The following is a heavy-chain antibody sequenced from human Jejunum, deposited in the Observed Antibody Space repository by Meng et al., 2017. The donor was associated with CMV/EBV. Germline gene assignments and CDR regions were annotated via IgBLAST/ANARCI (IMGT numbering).Heavy chain of an antibody. CDR1: VFTFIHHG. J-gene: IGHJ4*02. D-gene: IGHD1-26*01. Sequence: VECGGGVVRPVRCRRLSCPVSVFTFIHHGNTWVPQAPGKGLEWVAFKEHDGINKYYADSVKGRFTISRDNSKNTLYLQMNSLRVEDTAVYYCAKDVGYWGQGTLVTVSS. CDR2: KEHDGINK. V-gene: IGHV3-30*02. CDR3: AKDVGY.